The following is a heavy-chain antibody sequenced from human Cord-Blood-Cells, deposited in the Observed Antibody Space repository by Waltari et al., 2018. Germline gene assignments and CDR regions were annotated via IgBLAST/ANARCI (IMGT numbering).Heavy chain of an antibody. CDR3: ASSQGFDP. J-gene: IGHJ5*02. Sequence: QVQLQQWGAGLLKPSETLSLTCAVYGGSFSGYYWSWIRQPPGKGLEWIGEINLSGSTNYNPSLKSRVTISVDTSKNQFSLKRSSVTAADTAVYYCASSQGFDPWGQGTLVTVSS. V-gene: IGHV4-34*01. CDR2: INLSGST. CDR1: GGSFSGYY.